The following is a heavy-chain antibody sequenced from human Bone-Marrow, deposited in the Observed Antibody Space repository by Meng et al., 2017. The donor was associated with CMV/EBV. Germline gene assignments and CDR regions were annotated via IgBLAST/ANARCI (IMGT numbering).Heavy chain of an antibody. CDR3: ARDSPVAFTCADY. CDR2: IITVLRLT. V-gene: IGHV1-69*04. D-gene: IGHD2-21*01. Sequence: SVKVSCKVSEGTPRGYTITWVRQAPGQGLEWMGRIITVLRLTDYAQKFQGRVKLTADTSTRTAYMELRSLRPEDTAVYFCARDSPVAFTCADYWGQGTLVTVSS. J-gene: IGHJ4*02. CDR1: EGTPRGYT.